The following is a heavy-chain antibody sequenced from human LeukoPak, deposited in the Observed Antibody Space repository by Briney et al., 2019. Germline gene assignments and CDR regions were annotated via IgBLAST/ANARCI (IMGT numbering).Heavy chain of an antibody. V-gene: IGHV3-33*01. J-gene: IGHJ4*02. CDR1: GFTFSSYG. CDR3: ARSGGSGYYPKWVDY. CDR2: IWYDGSNK. Sequence: GGSLRLSCAASGFTFSSYGMHWVRQAPGKGLEWVAVIWYDGSNKYYADSVKGRFTISRDNSKNTLYLQMNSLRAADTAVYYCARSGGSGYYPKWVDYWGQGTLVTVSS. D-gene: IGHD3-22*01.